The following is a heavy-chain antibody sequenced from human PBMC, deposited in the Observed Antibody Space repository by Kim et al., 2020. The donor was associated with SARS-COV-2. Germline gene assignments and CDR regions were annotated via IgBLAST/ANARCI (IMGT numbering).Heavy chain of an antibody. CDR1: GFTFSAHW. Sequence: GSLRLSCAASGFTFSAHWMSWARQAPGKGLEWVANIKEDGSEKFYVDSVKGRFTVSRDSAKNSLYLQMTSLRVEDTAVYYCVGSGVGSTWGQGTLVTVSS. CDR3: VGSGVGST. CDR2: IKEDGSEK. V-gene: IGHV3-7*01. J-gene: IGHJ5*02. D-gene: IGHD3-10*01.